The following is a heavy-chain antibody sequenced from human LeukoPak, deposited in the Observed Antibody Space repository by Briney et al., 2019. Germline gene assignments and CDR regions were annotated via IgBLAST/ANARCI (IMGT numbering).Heavy chain of an antibody. CDR1: GLTFSSSW. CDR3: AKDGGEYSSPAYYYYYGMDV. D-gene: IGHD6-6*01. V-gene: IGHV3-7*01. CDR2: INPDGNKK. J-gene: IGHJ6*02. Sequence: GGSLRLSCAVSGLTFSSSWMDWVRQAPGKGLEWVASINPDGNKKYSADSVKGRFTISRDNAENSLYLQMNSLRAEDTAVYYCAKDGGEYSSPAYYYYYGMDVWGQGTTVTVSS.